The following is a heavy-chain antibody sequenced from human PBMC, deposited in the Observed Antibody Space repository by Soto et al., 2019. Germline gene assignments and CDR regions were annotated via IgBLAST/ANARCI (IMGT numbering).Heavy chain of an antibody. D-gene: IGHD3-3*01. J-gene: IGHJ3*02. CDR1: GYPVTAYY. Sequence: QLHLVQSGAVVKKPGASVTVSCSASGYPVTAYYMHWVRQAPGRGLEWMGGINPATGAAKYTQTFQGRVTMTRDTSTNTVFMELSGLTSEDTAVFYWARGGGVGVAGSAAFDMWGQGTLVTVSS. V-gene: IGHV1-2*02. CDR3: ARGGGVGVAGSAAFDM. CDR2: INPATGAA.